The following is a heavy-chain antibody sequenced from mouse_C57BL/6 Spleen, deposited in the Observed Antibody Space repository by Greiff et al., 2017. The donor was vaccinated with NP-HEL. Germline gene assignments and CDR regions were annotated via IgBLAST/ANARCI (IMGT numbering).Heavy chain of an antibody. Sequence: VQLQQSGPELVKPGASVKISCKASGYAFSSSWMNWVKQRPGKGLEWIGRIYPGDGDPNYNGKFKGKATLTADKSSSTAYMQLSSLTSEDSAVYFCARYYDGYYDVWGTGTTVTVSS. V-gene: IGHV1-82*01. J-gene: IGHJ1*03. CDR3: ARYYDGYYDV. CDR1: GYAFSSSW. CDR2: IYPGDGDP. D-gene: IGHD2-3*01.